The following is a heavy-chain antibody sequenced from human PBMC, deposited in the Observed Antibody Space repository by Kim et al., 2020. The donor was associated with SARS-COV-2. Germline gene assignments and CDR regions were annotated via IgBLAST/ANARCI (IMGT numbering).Heavy chain of an antibody. D-gene: IGHD3-10*01. J-gene: IGHJ6*02. CDR1: GGTFSSYA. Sequence: SVKVSCKASGGTFSSYAISWVRQAPGQGLEWMGGIIPIFGTANYAQKFQGRVTITADESTSTAYMELSSLRSEDTAVYYCARVGFYYGNPPNYYYYYGMDVWGQGTTVTVSS. CDR2: IIPIFGTA. V-gene: IGHV1-69*13. CDR3: ARVGFYYGNPPNYYYYYGMDV.